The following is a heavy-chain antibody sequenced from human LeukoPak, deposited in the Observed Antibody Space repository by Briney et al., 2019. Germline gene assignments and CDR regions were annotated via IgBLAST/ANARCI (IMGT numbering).Heavy chain of an antibody. J-gene: IGHJ4*02. V-gene: IGHV3-21*01. Sequence: GGSLRLSCAASGFTFSSYSMNWVRQAPGKGLGWVSSISSSSSYIYYADSVKGRFTISRDNAKNSLYLQMNSLRADDTAVYYCARGLAAAGTRGPYWGQGTLVTVSS. CDR1: GFTFSSYS. CDR3: ARGLAAAGTRGPY. CDR2: ISSSSSYI. D-gene: IGHD6-13*01.